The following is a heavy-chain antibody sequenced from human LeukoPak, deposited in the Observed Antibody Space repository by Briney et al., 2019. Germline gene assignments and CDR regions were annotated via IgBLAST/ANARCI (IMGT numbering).Heavy chain of an antibody. CDR1: RFTLSNYW. CDR3: ARQRGSGCLDY. J-gene: IGHJ4*02. Sequence: PGGPLRLSCAASRFTLSNYWMSWVRQAPGKGLEWVANIKQDGSETYYVDSVKGRFTISRDNAKNSLSLQMNSLRAEDTAVYYCARQRGSGCLDYRGQGTLVTVSS. D-gene: IGHD6-19*01. V-gene: IGHV3-7*01. CDR2: IKQDGSET.